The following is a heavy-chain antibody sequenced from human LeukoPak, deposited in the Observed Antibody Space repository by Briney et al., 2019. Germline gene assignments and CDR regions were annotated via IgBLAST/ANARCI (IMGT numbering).Heavy chain of an antibody. Sequence: PGGSLRLSCAASGFTFSSYSMNWVRQAPGKGLEWVSYISSSSSTIYYADSVKGRFTISRDNAKNSLYLQMNSLRAEDTAVYYCARDREPIVVVPAATVPEYFQHWGQGTLVTVSS. J-gene: IGHJ1*01. CDR2: ISSSSSTI. V-gene: IGHV3-48*01. CDR1: GFTFSSYS. D-gene: IGHD2-2*01. CDR3: ARDREPIVVVPAATVPEYFQH.